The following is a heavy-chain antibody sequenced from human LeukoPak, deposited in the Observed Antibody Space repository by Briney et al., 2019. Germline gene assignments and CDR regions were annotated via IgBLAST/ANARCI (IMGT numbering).Heavy chain of an antibody. V-gene: IGHV3-21*01. J-gene: IGHJ6*03. CDR1: GFTFSGYS. D-gene: IGHD3-3*01. Sequence: GESLRLSCAASGFTFSGYSMNWVRQAPGKGLEWVSSISSSSIYIYYADSLKGRFTISRDNAKNSLHLQMNSLRAEDTAVYYCARDGAGDFWSGSYYYYLDVWGKGTTVAVSS. CDR3: ARDGAGDFWSGSYYYYLDV. CDR2: ISSSSIYI.